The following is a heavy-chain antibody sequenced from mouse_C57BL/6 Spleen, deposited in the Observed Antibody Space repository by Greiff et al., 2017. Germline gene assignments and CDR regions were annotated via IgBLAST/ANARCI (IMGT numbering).Heavy chain of an antibody. J-gene: IGHJ1*03. CDR3: ARRRITTVVDWYFDV. V-gene: IGHV1-82*01. D-gene: IGHD1-1*01. Sequence: SGPELVKPGASVKISCKASGYAFSSSWMNWVKQRPGKGLEWIGRIYPGDGDTNYNGKFKGKATLTADKSSSTAYMQLSSLTSEDSAVYFCARRRITTVVDWYFDVWGTGTTVTVSS. CDR2: IYPGDGDT. CDR1: GYAFSSSW.